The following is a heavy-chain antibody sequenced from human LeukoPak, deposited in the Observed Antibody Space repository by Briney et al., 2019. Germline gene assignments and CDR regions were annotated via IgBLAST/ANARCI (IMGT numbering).Heavy chain of an antibody. Sequence: GRSLRLSCAASGFTFDDYAMHWVRQAPGKGLEWVSGISWNSGSIGYADSVKGRFTISRDNAKNSLYLQMNSLRAEDTALYYCAKAVREVIGVYFDYWGQGTLVTVSS. V-gene: IGHV3-9*01. CDR1: GFTFDDYA. D-gene: IGHD3-10*01. CDR2: ISWNSGSI. CDR3: AKAVREVIGVYFDY. J-gene: IGHJ4*02.